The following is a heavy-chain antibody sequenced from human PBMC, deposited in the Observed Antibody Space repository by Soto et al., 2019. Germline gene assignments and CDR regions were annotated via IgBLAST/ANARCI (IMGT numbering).Heavy chain of an antibody. V-gene: IGHV3-74*01. Sequence: EVQLVESGGGLVQPGGSLRLSCAASGFTFSTYWMHWVRQAPGKGLVWVSRTNEDGSTINYADSVKGRFTISRDNVKNALNLERNGRRAEDTALYYCTRDIGGRGGYWGQGTLVTVSS. CDR3: TRDIGGRGGY. CDR2: TNEDGSTI. J-gene: IGHJ4*02. CDR1: GFTFSTYW. D-gene: IGHD3-16*01.